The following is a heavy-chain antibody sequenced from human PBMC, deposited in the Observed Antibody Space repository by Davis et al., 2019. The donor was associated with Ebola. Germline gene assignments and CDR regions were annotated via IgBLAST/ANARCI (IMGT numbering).Heavy chain of an antibody. V-gene: IGHV2-70*11. D-gene: IGHD6-19*01. J-gene: IGHJ4*02. CDR2: IDWDDDK. CDR1: GGSFSGYY. Sequence: TLSLTCAVYGGSFSGYYWSWIRQPPGKALEWLARIDWDDDKYYSTSLKTRLTISKDTSKNQVVLTMTNMDPVDTATYYCALFLRASSDLADYWGQGTLVTVSS. CDR3: ALFLRASSDLADY.